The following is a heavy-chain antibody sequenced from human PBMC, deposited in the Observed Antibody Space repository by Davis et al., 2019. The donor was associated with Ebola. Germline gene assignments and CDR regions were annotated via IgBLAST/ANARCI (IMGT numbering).Heavy chain of an antibody. CDR1: GLTFGDYV. J-gene: IGHJ4*02. D-gene: IGHD2-2*02. V-gene: IGHV3-43D*04. CDR3: AKGRTIPLALDF. CDR2: ISWDGGGT. Sequence: GESLKISCAASGLTFGDYVMHWVRQPPGKGLEWVSLISWDGGGTYYADSVKGRFTISRDNRKNSLYLQMNSLRGEDTALYYCAKGRTIPLALDFWGQGTLVTVSS.